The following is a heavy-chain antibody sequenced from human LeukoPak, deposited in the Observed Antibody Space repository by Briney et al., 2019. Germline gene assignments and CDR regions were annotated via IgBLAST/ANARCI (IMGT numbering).Heavy chain of an antibody. D-gene: IGHD4-4*01. CDR1: GGSINSDY. J-gene: IGHJ3*02. CDR2: IYHSGST. V-gene: IGHV4-59*01. Sequence: SETLSLTCSVSGGSINSDYWNWIRQPPGKGLEGIGYIYHSGSTNYNPSLKSRVTISIEKSKKQLSLKLISVAAADTAIYYCARVGGMTTINNAAFDIWGQGTMATVSS. CDR3: ARVGGMTTINNAAFDI.